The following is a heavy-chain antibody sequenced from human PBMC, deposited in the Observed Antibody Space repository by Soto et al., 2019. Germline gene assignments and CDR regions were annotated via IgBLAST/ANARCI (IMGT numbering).Heavy chain of an antibody. CDR3: AKDYSSSYALDY. V-gene: IGHV3-23*01. CDR1: GFTFSKYV. Sequence: GGSLRLSCEASGFTFSKYVMSWVRQAPGKGLEWVSAISGSAGTTYYADSVKGRFTISRDNSKSTLYLQMNSLRADDTAVYFCAKDYSSSYALDYWGQGTLVTVSS. CDR2: ISGSAGTT. J-gene: IGHJ4*02. D-gene: IGHD2-21*01.